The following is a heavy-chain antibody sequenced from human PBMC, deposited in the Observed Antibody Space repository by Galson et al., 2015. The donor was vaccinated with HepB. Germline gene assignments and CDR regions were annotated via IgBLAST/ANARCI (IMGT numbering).Heavy chain of an antibody. V-gene: IGHV3-66*01. CDR1: GFTVSSNY. CDR2: IYSGGST. J-gene: IGHJ4*02. CDR3: ARSEVWFGEGNFDY. D-gene: IGHD3-10*01. Sequence: SLRLSCAASGFTVSSNYMSWVRQAPGKGLEWVSVIYSGGSTYYADSVKGRFTISRDNSKNTLYLQMNSLRAEDTAVYYCARSEVWFGEGNFDYWGQGTLVTVSS.